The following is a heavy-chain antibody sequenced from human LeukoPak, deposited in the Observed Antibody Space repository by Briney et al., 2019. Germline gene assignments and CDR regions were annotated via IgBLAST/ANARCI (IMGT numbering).Heavy chain of an antibody. J-gene: IGHJ4*02. CDR2: IIPIFGTA. V-gene: IGHV1-69*05. CDR3: ARDNPAAAGKFDY. CDR1: GGTFSSYA. D-gene: IGHD6-13*01. Sequence: GASVTVSCKASGGTFSSYAISWVRQAPGQGLEWMGGIIPIFGTANYAQKFQGRVTITTDESTSTAYMELSSLRSEDTAVYYCARDNPAAAGKFDYWGQGTLVTVSS.